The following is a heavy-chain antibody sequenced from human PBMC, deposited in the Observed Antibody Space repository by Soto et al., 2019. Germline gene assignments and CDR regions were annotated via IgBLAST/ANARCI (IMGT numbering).Heavy chain of an antibody. CDR1: GGSFSGYY. V-gene: IGHV4-34*01. J-gene: IGHJ4*02. Sequence: PSETLSLTCAVYGGSFSGYYWSWIRQPPGKGLEWIGEINHSGSTNYNPSLKSRVTISVDTSKNQFSLKLSSVTAADTAVYYCARVASSSAGGLLWFGGPGTLVTVS. CDR2: INHSGST. CDR3: ARVASSSAGGLLWF. D-gene: IGHD3-10*01.